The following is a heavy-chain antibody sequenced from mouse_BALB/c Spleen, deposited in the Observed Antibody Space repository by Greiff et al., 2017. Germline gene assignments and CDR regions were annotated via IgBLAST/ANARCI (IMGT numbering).Heavy chain of an antibody. CDR3: ACGSSSMDY. Sequence: EVKLQESGPELVKPGASVKISCKASGYSFTGYFMNWVMQSHGKSLEWIGRINPYNGDTFYNQKFKGKATLTVDKSSSTAHMELRSLASEDSAVYYCACGSSSMDYWGQGTSVTVSS. D-gene: IGHD1-1*01. CDR1: GYSFTGYF. V-gene: IGHV1-20*02. CDR2: INPYNGDT. J-gene: IGHJ4*01.